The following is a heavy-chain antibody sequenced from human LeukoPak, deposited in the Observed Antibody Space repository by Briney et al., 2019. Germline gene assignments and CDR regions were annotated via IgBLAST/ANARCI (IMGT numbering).Heavy chain of an antibody. CDR1: GGSISSYY. Sequence: KTSETLSLTCTVSGGSISSYYWSWIRQPPGKGLEWIGYIYYSGSTNYNPSLKSRVTISVDTSKNQFSLKLSSVTAADTAVYYCAGAPYGGHNWFDPWGQGTLVTVSS. CDR2: IYYSGST. V-gene: IGHV4-59*01. J-gene: IGHJ5*02. CDR3: AGAPYGGHNWFDP. D-gene: IGHD4-23*01.